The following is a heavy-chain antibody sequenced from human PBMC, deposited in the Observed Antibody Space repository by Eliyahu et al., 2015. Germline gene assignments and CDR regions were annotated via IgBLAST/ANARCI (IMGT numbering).Heavy chain of an antibody. Sequence: QLQLQESGPGLVKPSETLSLTCTVSGGSISSSSYYWGXIRQPPGKGLEWIGSIYYSGSTYHNPSLKSRVTISVDTSKNQFSLKLSSVTAADTAVYYCARGSLGGQDYGDYSEYYYYYMDVWGKGTTVTVSS. CDR1: GGSISSSSYY. V-gene: IGHV4-39*01. CDR3: ARGSLGGQDYGDYSEYYYYYMDV. CDR2: IYYSGST. J-gene: IGHJ6*03. D-gene: IGHD4-17*01.